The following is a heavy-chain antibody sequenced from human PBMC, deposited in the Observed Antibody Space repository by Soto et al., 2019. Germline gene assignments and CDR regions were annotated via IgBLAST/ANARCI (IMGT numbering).Heavy chain of an antibody. J-gene: IGHJ4*02. CDR2: ISYDGSNK. V-gene: IGHV3-30-3*01. Sequence: QVQLVESGGGVVQPGRSLRLSCAASGFTFSSYAMHWVRQAPGKGLEWVAVISYDGSNKYYADSVKGRFTISRDNSKNXLYLQMNSLRAEDTAVYYCARGHYYAGFKAPFWDYWGQGTLVTVSS. CDR1: GFTFSSYA. D-gene: IGHD3-22*01. CDR3: ARGHYYAGFKAPFWDY.